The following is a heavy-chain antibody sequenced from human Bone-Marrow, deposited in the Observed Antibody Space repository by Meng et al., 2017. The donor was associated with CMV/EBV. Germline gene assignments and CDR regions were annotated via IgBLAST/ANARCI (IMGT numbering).Heavy chain of an antibody. CDR3: ARAGGGYDFWSGYYPYY. Sequence: GGPLRLPCPPSGFTFSSYAMHGVRQAPGKGLEGVAVISYDGSNKYYADSVKGRFTISRDNSKNTLYLQMNSLRAEDTAVYYCARAGGGYDFWSGYYPYYWGQGTLVTVSS. V-gene: IGHV3-30-3*01. CDR1: GFTFSSYA. CDR2: ISYDGSNK. J-gene: IGHJ4*02. D-gene: IGHD3-3*01.